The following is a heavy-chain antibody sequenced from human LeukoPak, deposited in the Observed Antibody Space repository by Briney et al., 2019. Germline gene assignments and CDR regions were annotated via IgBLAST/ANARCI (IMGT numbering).Heavy chain of an antibody. Sequence: GGSLRLSCAASGFTFSSYDMSWVRQAPGKGLEWVPAISGSGGSTYYTDSVKGRFTISRDNSKNTLYLQMNSLRAEDTAVYYCAKGGSGYYYDHLMDYWGQGTLVTVSS. CDR2: ISGSGGST. CDR3: AKGGSGYYYDHLMDY. CDR1: GFTFSSYD. J-gene: IGHJ4*02. V-gene: IGHV3-23*01. D-gene: IGHD3-22*01.